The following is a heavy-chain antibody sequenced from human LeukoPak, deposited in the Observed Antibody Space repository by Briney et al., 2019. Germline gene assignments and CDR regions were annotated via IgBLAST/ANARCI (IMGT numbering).Heavy chain of an antibody. V-gene: IGHV3-74*01. J-gene: IGHJ4*02. CDR1: GFTFSSYA. CDR2: IPTDETPT. D-gene: IGHD3-10*01. CDR3: ARDHYFKIDY. Sequence: GGSLRLSCAASGFTFSSYAMSWVRQAPGKGLVWVSRIPTDETPTNYADSVQGRFTISRDNAKNTLYLQMNNLRAEDTAVYYCARDHYFKIDYWGQGTLVTVSS.